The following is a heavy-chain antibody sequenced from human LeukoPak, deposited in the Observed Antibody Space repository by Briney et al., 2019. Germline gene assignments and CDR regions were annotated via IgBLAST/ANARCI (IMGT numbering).Heavy chain of an antibody. CDR2: ISSSSTYI. J-gene: IGHJ4*02. D-gene: IGHD3-10*01. CDR3: ARDYGSGNYFLYSDS. Sequence: GGSLRLSCAASGFTFVSYTMNWVRQAPGKGLEWVSSISSSSTYIYYADSVKGRFTISRDNAKNTLSLQMNSLRAEDTAVYYCARDYGSGNYFLYSDSWGQGTLVTVSS. CDR1: GFTFVSYT. V-gene: IGHV3-21*01.